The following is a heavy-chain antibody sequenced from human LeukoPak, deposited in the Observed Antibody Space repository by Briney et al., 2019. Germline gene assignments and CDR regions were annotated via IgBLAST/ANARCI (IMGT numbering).Heavy chain of an antibody. D-gene: IGHD2-15*01. CDR2: IYPGDSDT. V-gene: IGHV5-51*01. CDR1: GYSFTSYW. J-gene: IGHJ6*02. Sequence: GESLKISCKGSGYSFTSYWIGWVRQMPGKGLEWMGIIYPGDSDTRYSPSFQGQVTTSADKSFSTAYLQWSSLKASDTAMYYCARLTDIVVVVAADPYYYGMDVWGQGTTVTVSS. CDR3: ARLTDIVVVVAADPYYYGMDV.